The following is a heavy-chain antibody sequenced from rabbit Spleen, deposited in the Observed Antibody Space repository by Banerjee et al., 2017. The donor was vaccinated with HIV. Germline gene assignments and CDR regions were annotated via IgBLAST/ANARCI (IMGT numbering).Heavy chain of an antibody. CDR2: INIVTGKS. CDR3: ARDLVAVIGWNFNL. V-gene: IGHV1S40*01. D-gene: IGHD1-1*01. CDR1: GVSLHDKDV. Sequence: QSLEESGGDLVQPEGSLTLTCKASGVSLHDKDVMCWVRQAPGKGLEWIACINIVTGKSVYARWAKGRFTMSRTSSTTVTLQMTSLTAADTATYFCARDLVAVIGWNFNLWVQGTLVTVS. J-gene: IGHJ4*01.